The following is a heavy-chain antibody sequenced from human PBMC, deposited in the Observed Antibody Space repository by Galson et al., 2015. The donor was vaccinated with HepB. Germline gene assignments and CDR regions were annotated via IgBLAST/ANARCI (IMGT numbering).Heavy chain of an antibody. CDR2: IGSKDINYAT. Sequence: SLRLSCAGSGFTFSGSAMHWVRQASGKGLEWVGRIGSKDINYATAYTASVKGRFTISRDDSKNTAYLQMNSLRTEDTAVYYCTRLGDFYGMDAWGQGTTVTVSS. CDR1: GFTFSGSA. J-gene: IGHJ6*02. D-gene: IGHD1-26*01. V-gene: IGHV3-73*01. CDR3: TRLGDFYGMDA.